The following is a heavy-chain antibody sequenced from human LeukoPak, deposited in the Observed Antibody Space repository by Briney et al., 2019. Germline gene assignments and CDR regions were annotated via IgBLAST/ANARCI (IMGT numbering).Heavy chain of an antibody. J-gene: IGHJ4*02. CDR1: GGSISSYF. CDR3: AREHRDYIGSGYHHDY. V-gene: IGHV4-4*07. CDR2: VCSSGST. Sequence: PSETLSLTCTVSGGSISSYFWGWIRQPAGKGLEWIGRVCSSGSTDYNPSLTSRATMSIDTSRNQFSLKLISVNAADTAVYYCAREHRDYIGSGYHHDYWGQGNLVTVSS. D-gene: IGHD3-22*01.